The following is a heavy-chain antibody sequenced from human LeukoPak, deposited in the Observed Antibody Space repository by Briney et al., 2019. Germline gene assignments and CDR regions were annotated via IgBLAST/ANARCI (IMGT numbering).Heavy chain of an antibody. J-gene: IGHJ4*02. V-gene: IGHV3-66*01. D-gene: IGHD6-13*01. CDR3: ARVLAAAGTGYFDY. Sequence: PGGSLRLSCAASGFTVSSNYVSWVRQAPGKGLEWVSVIYSGGSTYYADSVKGRFTISRDNSKNTLYLQMNSLRAEDTAVYYCARVLAAAGTGYFDYWGQGTLVTVSS. CDR1: GFTVSSNY. CDR2: IYSGGST.